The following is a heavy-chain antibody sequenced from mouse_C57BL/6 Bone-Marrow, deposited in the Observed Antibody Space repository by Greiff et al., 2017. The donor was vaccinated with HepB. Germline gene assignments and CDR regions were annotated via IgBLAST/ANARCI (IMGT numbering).Heavy chain of an antibody. V-gene: IGHV1-59*01. Sequence: QVQLQQSGAELVRPGTSVKLSCKASGYTFTSYWMHWVKQRPGQGLEWIGVIDPSDSYTNYNQKFKGKATLTVDTSSSTAYMQLSSLTSEDSAVYYCARRISYYGSKVDYWGQGTTLTVSS. CDR1: GYTFTSYW. D-gene: IGHD1-1*01. CDR2: IDPSDSYT. J-gene: IGHJ2*01. CDR3: ARRISYYGSKVDY.